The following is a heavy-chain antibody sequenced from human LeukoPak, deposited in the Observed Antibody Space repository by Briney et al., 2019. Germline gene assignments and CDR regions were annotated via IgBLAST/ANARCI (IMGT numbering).Heavy chain of an antibody. J-gene: IGHJ6*02. V-gene: IGHV4-59*01. CDR1: GVSISSNY. Sequence: PSETLSLTCTVSGVSISSNYWSWIRQPPGKGLEWLGYIYNGGSTNYNPSLKSRVTISVDTSKNQFSLKVTSMTAADTAVYYCARDKADYDILTGFYYYYGMDVWGQGTTVTVSS. CDR3: ARDKADYDILTGFYYYYGMDV. CDR2: IYNGGST. D-gene: IGHD3-9*01.